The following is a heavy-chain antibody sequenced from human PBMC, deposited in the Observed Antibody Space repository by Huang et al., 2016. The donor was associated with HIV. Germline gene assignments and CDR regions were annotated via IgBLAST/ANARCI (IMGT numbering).Heavy chain of an antibody. CDR3: ARDLWLRDLYYYYYMDV. V-gene: IGHV3-30-3*01. Sequence: QVQLVESGGGVVQPGRSLRLSCAASRFTFSNYDMHWVRQAPGKGQEWVAVITYDGSNKYYADAVKGRFTISRDNSKNTLYLQMNSLRAEDTAVYYCARDLWLRDLYYYYYMDVWGKGTTVTVSS. D-gene: IGHD5-12*01. CDR1: RFTFSNYD. CDR2: ITYDGSNK. J-gene: IGHJ6*03.